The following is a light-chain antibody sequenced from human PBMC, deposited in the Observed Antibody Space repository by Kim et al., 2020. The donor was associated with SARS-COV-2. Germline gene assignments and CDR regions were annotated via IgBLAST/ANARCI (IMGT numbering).Light chain of an antibody. J-gene: IGLJ2*01. CDR3: QAWDSRTYVV. V-gene: IGLV3-1*01. Sequence: SYGLTQPPSVSVSPGQTASITCSGDKLGDKYACWYQQKPGQSPVLVIYQDTKRPSGIPERFSGSNSGNTATLTIGGTQAMDEADYYCQAWDSRTYVVFGGGTQLTVL. CDR1: KLGDKY. CDR2: QDT.